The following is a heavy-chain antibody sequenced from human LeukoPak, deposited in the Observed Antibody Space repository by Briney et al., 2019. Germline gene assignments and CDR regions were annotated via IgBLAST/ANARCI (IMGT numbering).Heavy chain of an antibody. CDR1: GGSISSYY. Sequence: PSETLSLTCTVSGGSISSYYWSWIRQPAGKGLEWIGRIYSTGITNYNPSLKSRVTMSVDTSRNQFSLKISSVTAADTAVYYCAREEGGYTYGLSPSLGLWSRGTLVTVSS. V-gene: IGHV4-4*07. CDR3: AREEGGYTYGLSPSLGL. J-gene: IGHJ4*02. CDR2: IYSTGIT. D-gene: IGHD5-18*01.